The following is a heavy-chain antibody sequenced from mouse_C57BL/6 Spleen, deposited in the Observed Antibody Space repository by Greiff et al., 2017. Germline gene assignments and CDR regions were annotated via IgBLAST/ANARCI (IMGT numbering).Heavy chain of an antibody. V-gene: IGHV14-1*01. CDR2: IDPEDGDT. CDR3: TTYYGSSLFAY. D-gene: IGHD1-1*01. CDR1: GFNIKDYY. Sequence: VQLQQSGAELVRPGASVKLSCTASGFNIKDYYMHWVKQRPEQGLEWIGRIDPEDGDTEYAPKFQGKATMTADTSSNTAYLQLSSLTSEDIAVYYCTTYYGSSLFAYWGQGTLVTVSA. J-gene: IGHJ3*01.